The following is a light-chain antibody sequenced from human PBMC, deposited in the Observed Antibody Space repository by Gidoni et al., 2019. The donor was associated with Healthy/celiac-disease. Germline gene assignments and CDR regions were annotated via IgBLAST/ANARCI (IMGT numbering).Light chain of an antibody. CDR1: QSISSY. CDR3: QQSYSTPQT. CDR2: AAS. J-gene: IGKJ2*01. Sequence: IPMTQSPSSPSASVGDRVTITCRASQSISSYLNWYQQKPGKAPKLLIYAASSLQSGVPSRFSGSGSGTDFTLTISSLQPEDFGTYYCQQSYSTPQTFGQGTKLEIK. V-gene: IGKV1-39*01.